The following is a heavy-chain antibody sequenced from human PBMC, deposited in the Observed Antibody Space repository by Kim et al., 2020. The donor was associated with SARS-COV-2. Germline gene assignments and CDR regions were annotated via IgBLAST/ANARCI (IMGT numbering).Heavy chain of an antibody. CDR3: AREGWFGELSFLYNWFDP. D-gene: IGHD3-10*01. V-gene: IGHV3-7*03. J-gene: IGHJ5*02. Sequence: GGSLRLSCAASGFTFSSYWMSWVRQAPGKGLEWVANIKQDGSEKYYVDSVKGRFTISRDNAKNSLYLQMNSLRAEDTAVYYCAREGWFGELSFLYNWFDPWGQGTLVTVSS. CDR2: IKQDGSEK. CDR1: GFTFSSYW.